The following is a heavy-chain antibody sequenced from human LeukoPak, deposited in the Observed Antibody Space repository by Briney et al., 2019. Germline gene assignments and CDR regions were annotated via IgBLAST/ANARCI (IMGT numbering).Heavy chain of an antibody. CDR3: AKGGGIAAAGNFDY. Sequence: PGGSLRLSCAASGFTFSSYSMNWVRQAPGKGLEWVSYISSSSSTIYYADSVKGRFTISRDNAKNSLYLQMNSLRAEDTAVYYCAKGGGIAAAGNFDYWGQGTLVTVSS. CDR2: ISSSSSTI. V-gene: IGHV3-48*04. CDR1: GFTFSSYS. D-gene: IGHD6-13*01. J-gene: IGHJ4*02.